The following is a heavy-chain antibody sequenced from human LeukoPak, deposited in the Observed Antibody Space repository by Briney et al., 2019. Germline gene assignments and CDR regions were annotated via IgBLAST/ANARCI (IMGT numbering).Heavy chain of an antibody. CDR1: GFTFSSYS. D-gene: IGHD3-3*01. CDR2: ISSSSSYI. V-gene: IGHV3-21*01. CDR3: ARPRGPVEPYDFWSGYFYYYYMDV. J-gene: IGHJ6*03. Sequence: GGSLRLSCAASGFTFSSYSMNWVRQAPGKGLEWVSSISSSSSYIYYADSVKGRFTISRDNAKNSLYLQMNSLRAEDTAVYYCARPRGPVEPYDFWSGYFYYYYMDVWGKGTTVTVSS.